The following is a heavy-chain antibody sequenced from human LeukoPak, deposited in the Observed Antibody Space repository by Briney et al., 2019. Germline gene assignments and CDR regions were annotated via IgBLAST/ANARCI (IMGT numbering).Heavy chain of an antibody. D-gene: IGHD3-3*01. J-gene: IGHJ4*02. V-gene: IGHV3-30*18. CDR1: GFTFSSYG. CDR2: ISYDGSNK. CDR3: AKRALVESGYYTPPLYYFDY. Sequence: GGSLGLSCAASGFTFSSYGMHWVRQAPGKGLEWVAVISYDGSNKYYADSVKGRFTISRDNSKNTLYLQMNSLRAEDTAVYYCAKRALVESGYYTPPLYYFDYWGQGTLVTVSS.